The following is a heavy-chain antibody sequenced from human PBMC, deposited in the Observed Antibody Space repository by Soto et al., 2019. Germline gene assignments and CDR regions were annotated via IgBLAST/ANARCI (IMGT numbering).Heavy chain of an antibody. D-gene: IGHD6-6*01. V-gene: IGHV3-21*01. CDR2: ISGGSTYI. CDR1: GFTFSSYS. Sequence: EVQLVESGGGLVKPGGSLRLSCAASGFTFSSYSMNWVRQAPGKGLEWVSSISGGSTYIQYADSMKGRFTISRDNANNSLYLQMNNLRAEDTAVYYCARDLYKSSSYYVDWGQGTLVTVSS. CDR3: ARDLYKSSSYYVD. J-gene: IGHJ4*02.